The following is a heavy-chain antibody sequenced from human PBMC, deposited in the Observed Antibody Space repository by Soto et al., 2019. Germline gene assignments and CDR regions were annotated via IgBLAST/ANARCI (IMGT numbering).Heavy chain of an antibody. CDR2: INHSGST. CDR1: GGSFSGYY. D-gene: IGHD3-10*01. CDR3: YGGYYGSGSYRYFADY. J-gene: IGHJ4*02. V-gene: IGHV4-34*01. Sequence: SETLSLTCAVYGGSFSGYYWSWIRQPPGKGLEWIGEINHSGSTNYNPSLKSRVTISVDTSKNQFSLKLSSVTAADTAVYYCYGGYYGSGSYRYFADYWGQGTLVTVSS.